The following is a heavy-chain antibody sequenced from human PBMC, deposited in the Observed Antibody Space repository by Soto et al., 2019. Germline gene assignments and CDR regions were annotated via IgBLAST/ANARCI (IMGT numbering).Heavy chain of an antibody. CDR3: VQSRCVGDGMQILSSHSYYGLDV. CDR2: LYWDGDK. CDR1: GLSLRTTGVG. D-gene: IGHD2-21*02. V-gene: IGHV2-5*02. Sequence: QITLKESGPTLVNPTQTLTLTCTFSGLSLRTTGVGVGWVRQPPGKALEWLALLYWDGDKRYTPSLKSRLTKTKDTSEKEVVLTMSTLGTVDTATYYCVQSRCVGDGMQILSSHSYYGLDVWGQGTTVTVSS. J-gene: IGHJ6*02.